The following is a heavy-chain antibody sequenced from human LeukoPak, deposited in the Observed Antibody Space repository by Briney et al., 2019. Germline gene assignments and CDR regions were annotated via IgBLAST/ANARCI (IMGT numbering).Heavy chain of an antibody. CDR3: ARYCTSSSCRLSSHYFGMDV. CDR1: GFTFSSYA. CDR2: FSGSGGST. J-gene: IGHJ6*02. Sequence: PGGSLRLSCAASGFTFSSYAMSWVRQAPGKGLEWVSAFSGSGGSTYYADSVRGRFTISRDNSKSTLYLQMNSLRAEDTAVYYCARYCTSSSCRLSSHYFGMDVWGQGTTVTVSS. D-gene: IGHD2-8*01. V-gene: IGHV3-23*01.